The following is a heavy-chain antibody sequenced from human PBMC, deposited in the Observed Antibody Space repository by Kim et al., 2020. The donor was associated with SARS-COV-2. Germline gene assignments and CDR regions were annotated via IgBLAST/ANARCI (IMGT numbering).Heavy chain of an antibody. Sequence: SETLSLTCAVYGGSFSGYYWSWIRQPPGKGLEWIGEINHSGSTNYNPSLKSRVTISVDTSKNQFSLKLSSVTAADTAVYYCACLRKDNTNTTDSSGRGRGDYWGQGTLVTVSS. D-gene: IGHD6-19*01. V-gene: IGHV4-34*01. CDR3: ACLRKDNTNTTDSSGRGRGDY. J-gene: IGHJ4*02. CDR2: INHSGST. CDR1: GGSFSGYY.